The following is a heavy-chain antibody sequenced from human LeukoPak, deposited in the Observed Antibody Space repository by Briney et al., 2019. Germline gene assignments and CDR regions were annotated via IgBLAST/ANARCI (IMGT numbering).Heavy chain of an antibody. V-gene: IGHV3-23*01. Sequence: GGSLRLSCAASGFTFSSYVMNWVRQAPGKGLEWVSVISDTGGSTYYADSVRGRFTISRDNSKNTLYLQMNSLRAEDTAVYYCAKGSSGWDFDYWGQGTLVTVSS. CDR2: ISDTGGST. D-gene: IGHD6-19*01. J-gene: IGHJ4*02. CDR1: GFTFSSYV. CDR3: AKGSSGWDFDY.